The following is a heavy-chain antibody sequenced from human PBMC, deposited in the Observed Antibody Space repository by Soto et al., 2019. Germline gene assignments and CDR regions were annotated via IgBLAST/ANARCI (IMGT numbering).Heavy chain of an antibody. Sequence: GGSLRLSCAASGFTFSSYWMHWVRQAPGKGLVWVSRINSDGSSTSYADSVKGRFTISRDNAKNTLYLQMNSLRAEDTAVYYCARDYYDFWSGYYTSAPDYWGQGTLVTVSS. D-gene: IGHD3-3*01. J-gene: IGHJ4*02. CDR3: ARDYYDFWSGYYTSAPDY. V-gene: IGHV3-74*01. CDR1: GFTFSSYW. CDR2: INSDGSST.